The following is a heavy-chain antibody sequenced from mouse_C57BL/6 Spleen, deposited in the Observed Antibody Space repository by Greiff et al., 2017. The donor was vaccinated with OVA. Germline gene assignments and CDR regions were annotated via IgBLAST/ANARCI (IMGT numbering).Heavy chain of an antibody. D-gene: IGHD5-1*01. J-gene: IGHJ2*01. V-gene: IGHV1-55*01. CDR3: AGESNYDDY. CDR1: GYTFTSYW. CDR2: IYPGSGST. Sequence: QVQLQQPGAELVKPGASVKMSCKASGYTFTSYWITWVKQRPGQGLEWIGDIYPGSGSTNYNEKFKSKATLTVDTSSSTAYMQLSSQTSEVSAVDYCAGESNYDDYWGQGTTLTVSS.